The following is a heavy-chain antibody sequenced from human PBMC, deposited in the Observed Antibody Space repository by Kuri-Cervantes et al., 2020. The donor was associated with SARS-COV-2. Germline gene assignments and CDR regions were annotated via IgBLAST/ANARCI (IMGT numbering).Heavy chain of an antibody. CDR2: INPNSGGT. Sequence: ASVKVSCKASGYTFTGYYMHWVRQAPGQGLEWMGWINPNSGGTNYAQKFQGRVTMTRDTSISTAYMELSRLRSDDTAVYYCARQIVVVPRRPNWFDPWGQGTLATVSS. CDR1: GYTFTGYY. D-gene: IGHD2-2*01. J-gene: IGHJ5*02. V-gene: IGHV1-2*02. CDR3: ARQIVVVPRRPNWFDP.